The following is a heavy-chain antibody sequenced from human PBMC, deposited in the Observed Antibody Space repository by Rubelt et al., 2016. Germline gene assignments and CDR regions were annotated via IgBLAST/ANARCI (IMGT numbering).Heavy chain of an antibody. CDR1: GGSFSGYY. CDR2: INHSGST. D-gene: IGHD6-13*01. J-gene: IGHJ5*02. V-gene: IGHV4-34*01. CDR3: ARGLMAAAGAGAFDP. Sequence: QVQLQQWGAGLLRPSETLSLTCAVYGGSFSGYYWSWIRQPPGKGLEWIGEINHSGSTNYNPSLKRRVTRSVDTSKNQFSLKLSAVTAADTAVYYCARGLMAAAGAGAFDPWGQGTLVTVSS.